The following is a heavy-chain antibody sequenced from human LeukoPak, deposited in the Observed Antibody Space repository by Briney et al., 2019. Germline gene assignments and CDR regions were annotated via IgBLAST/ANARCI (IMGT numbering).Heavy chain of an antibody. J-gene: IGHJ2*01. V-gene: IGHV4-59*01. CDR3: AREYYDILTGYPYWYFDL. Sequence: PSETLSLTRALSVDSIRRYYWSWIRQPPGKGLEWRGYIYYSGSTNYNPSLKSRVTISVDTSKNQFSLKLSSVTAADTAVYYCAREYYDILTGYPYWYFDLWGRGTLVTVSS. D-gene: IGHD3-9*01. CDR2: IYYSGST. CDR1: VDSIRRYY.